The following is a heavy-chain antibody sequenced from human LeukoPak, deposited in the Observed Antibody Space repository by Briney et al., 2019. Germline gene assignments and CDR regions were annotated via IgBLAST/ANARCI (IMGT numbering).Heavy chain of an antibody. CDR1: GGSISSYY. CDR3: ASGGYCSSTDCYPNWFDP. V-gene: IGHV4-59*01. Sequence: SETLSLTCTASGGSISSYYWSWIRQTPGKGLEWIGYISNSGSTNYNPSLKSRVTMSIDTSKNLFSLKLTSVTAADTAVYYCASGGYCSSTDCYPNWFDPWGQGTLVTVSS. CDR2: ISNSGST. D-gene: IGHD2-2*01. J-gene: IGHJ5*02.